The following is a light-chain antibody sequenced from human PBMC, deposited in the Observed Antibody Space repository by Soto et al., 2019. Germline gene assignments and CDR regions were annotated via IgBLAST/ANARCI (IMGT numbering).Light chain of an antibody. Sequence: DIQLTQSPSFLSASVGDRVTITCRASQGISSYLAWYQQKPGKAPKLLINTASSLQSGVPSRFSGSGSGTEFTLTISSLHPEDFATYYCQQLFGYPHTFGGGTKVEIK. CDR3: QQLFGYPHT. J-gene: IGKJ4*01. CDR1: QGISSY. V-gene: IGKV1-9*01. CDR2: TAS.